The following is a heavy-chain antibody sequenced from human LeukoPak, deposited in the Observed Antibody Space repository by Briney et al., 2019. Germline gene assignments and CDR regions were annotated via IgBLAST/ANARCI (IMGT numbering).Heavy chain of an antibody. J-gene: IGHJ4*02. CDR1: GYTFTSYG. CDR2: ISAYNGNT. D-gene: IGHD6-13*01. Sequence: ASAKVSCKASGYTFTSYGISWVRQAPGQGLEWMGWISAYNGNTNYAQKLQGRVTMTTDTSTGTAYMELRSLRSDDTAVYYCARHDWQLVLVDYWGQGTLVTVSS. V-gene: IGHV1-18*01. CDR3: ARHDWQLVLVDY.